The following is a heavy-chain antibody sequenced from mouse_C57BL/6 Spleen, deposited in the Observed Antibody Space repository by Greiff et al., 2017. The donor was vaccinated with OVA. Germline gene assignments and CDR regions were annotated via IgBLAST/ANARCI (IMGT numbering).Heavy chain of an antibody. CDR1: GFTFSDYG. Sequence: EVNLVESGGGLVKPGGSLKLSCAASGFTFSDYGMHWVRQAPEKGLEWVAYISSGSSTIYYADTVKGRFTISRDNAKNTLFLQMTSLRSEDTAMYYCATTGTGWYFDVWGTGTTVTVSS. D-gene: IGHD4-1*01. V-gene: IGHV5-17*01. CDR3: ATTGTGWYFDV. CDR2: ISSGSSTI. J-gene: IGHJ1*03.